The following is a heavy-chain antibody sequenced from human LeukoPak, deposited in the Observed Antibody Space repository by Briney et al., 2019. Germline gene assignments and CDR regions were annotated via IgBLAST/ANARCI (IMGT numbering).Heavy chain of an antibody. CDR2: IIPIFGTA. D-gene: IGHD2-2*01. J-gene: IGHJ6*03. CDR3: ARVVVPAVMDYYYMDV. V-gene: IGHV1-69*13. CDR1: NYTFTSYG. Sequence: SVKVSCKASNYTFTSYGISWVRQAPGQGLEWMGGIIPIFGTANYAQKFQGRVTITADESTSTAYMELSSLRSEDTAVYYCARVVVPAVMDYYYMDVWGKGTTVTVSS.